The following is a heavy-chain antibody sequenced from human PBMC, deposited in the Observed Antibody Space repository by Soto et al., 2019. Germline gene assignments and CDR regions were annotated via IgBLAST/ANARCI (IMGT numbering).Heavy chain of an antibody. CDR3: ARHSLALRKNNWFDP. CDR1: GDSIIISDFY. CDR2: IFYLGYA. D-gene: IGHD3-3*02. Sequence: SETLSLTCTFSGDSIIISDFYWGLVRQPPWKGLERIGSIFYLGYAYYNPSLKSRVTMSVDTSKNQFSLRLRSVTAADTALYFCARHSLALRKNNWFDPWGQGIMVT. J-gene: IGHJ5*02. V-gene: IGHV4-39*01.